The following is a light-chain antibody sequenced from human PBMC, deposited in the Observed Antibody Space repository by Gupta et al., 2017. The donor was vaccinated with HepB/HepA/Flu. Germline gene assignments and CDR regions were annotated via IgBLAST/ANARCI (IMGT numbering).Light chain of an antibody. V-gene: IGLV2-14*01. CDR3: SSYTSSSTL. CDR2: DVS. CDR1: SSDVGGYNS. Sequence: QSALTQPASVSGSPGQSLTTPRTGTSSDVGGYNSVAWYQQHPGKAPKLMIYDVSNRPSGVSNRVSGSKSGNTASLTISGLQAEDEADYYCSSYTSSSTLFGGGTKLTVL. J-gene: IGLJ2*01.